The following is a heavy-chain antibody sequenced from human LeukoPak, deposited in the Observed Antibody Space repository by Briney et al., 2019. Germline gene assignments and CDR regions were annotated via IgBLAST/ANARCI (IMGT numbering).Heavy chain of an antibody. CDR1: GFTFSSYE. CDR3: ARGLHGGLAFDI. Sequence: GGSLRLSCAASGFTFSSYEMNWVRQAPGKGLEWVSSISSSSSYIYYADSVKGRFTISRDNAKNSLYLQMNSLRAEDTAIYYCARGLHGGLAFDIWGQGTMVTVSS. V-gene: IGHV3-21*01. J-gene: IGHJ3*02. D-gene: IGHD5-24*01. CDR2: ISSSSSYI.